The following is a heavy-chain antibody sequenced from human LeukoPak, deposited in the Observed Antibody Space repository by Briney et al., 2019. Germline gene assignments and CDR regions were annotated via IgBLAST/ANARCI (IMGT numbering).Heavy chain of an antibody. CDR1: GFTVSSNY. CDR3: ARVHQPLGWFDP. J-gene: IGHJ5*02. V-gene: IGHV3-66*02. CDR2: IYSGGST. Sequence: PGGSLRLSCAASGFTVSSNYMSWVRQAPGKGLEWASVIYSGGSTYYADSVKGRFTISRDNSKNTLYLQMNSLRAEDTAVYYCARVHQPLGWFDPWGQGTLVTVSS. D-gene: IGHD3-16*01.